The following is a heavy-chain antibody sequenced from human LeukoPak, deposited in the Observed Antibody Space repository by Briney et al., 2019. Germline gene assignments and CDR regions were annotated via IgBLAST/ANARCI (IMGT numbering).Heavy chain of an antibody. D-gene: IGHD2-8*01. Sequence: PGGSLRLSCAASGFTFSTYSMNWVRQAPGKGLEWVSYISRSSDTIYYADSVKGRFTISRDNAKNSLYLQMNSLRAEDTAVYYCARDSLILMTISYFDYWGQGTLVTVSS. CDR1: GFTFSTYS. CDR3: ARDSLILMTISYFDY. V-gene: IGHV3-48*01. J-gene: IGHJ4*02. CDR2: ISRSSDTI.